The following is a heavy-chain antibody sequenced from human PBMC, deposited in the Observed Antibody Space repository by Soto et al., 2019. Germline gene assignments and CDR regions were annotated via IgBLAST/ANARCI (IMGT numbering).Heavy chain of an antibody. CDR3: ATTGVTMVRGVNDAFDI. V-gene: IGHV1-24*01. Sequence: ASVKVSCKVSGYTLTELSMHWVRQAPGKGLEWMGGFDPEDGETIYAQKFQGRATMTEDTSTDTAYMELSSLRSEDTAVYYCATTGVTMVRGVNDAFDIWGQGTMVTVSS. CDR2: FDPEDGET. D-gene: IGHD3-10*01. J-gene: IGHJ3*02. CDR1: GYTLTELS.